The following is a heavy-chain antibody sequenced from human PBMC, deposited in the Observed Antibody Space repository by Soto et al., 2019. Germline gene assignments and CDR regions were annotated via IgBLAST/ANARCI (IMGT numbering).Heavy chain of an antibody. J-gene: IGHJ6*02. CDR3: ARTINFGLPGNGMEV. D-gene: IGHD3-16*01. V-gene: IGHV3-30-3*01. Sequence: PGGSLRLSCAASGFSFSNYAMHWVRQTPDKGLEWVAVMSHDGSSSFYADSVKGRFTISRDNARNSLYLQMNSLRAEDTAVYYCARTINFGLPGNGMEVWGQGTTVTVSS. CDR1: GFSFSNYA. CDR2: MSHDGSSS.